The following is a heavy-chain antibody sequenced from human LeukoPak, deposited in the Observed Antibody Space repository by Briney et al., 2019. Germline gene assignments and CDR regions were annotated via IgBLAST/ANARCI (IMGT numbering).Heavy chain of an antibody. Sequence: SQTLSLTCAISGDSVSSNSAAWNWIRQSPSGGLEWLGRTYYRSKWYNDYAVSVKSRITINPDTSKNQFSLQLNSVTPEDTAVYYCARGFSYSSSWYLHRVAYYFDYWGQGTLVTVSS. V-gene: IGHV6-1*01. CDR2: TYYRSKWYN. CDR3: ARGFSYSSSWYLHRVAYYFDY. J-gene: IGHJ4*02. D-gene: IGHD6-13*01. CDR1: GDSVSSNSAA.